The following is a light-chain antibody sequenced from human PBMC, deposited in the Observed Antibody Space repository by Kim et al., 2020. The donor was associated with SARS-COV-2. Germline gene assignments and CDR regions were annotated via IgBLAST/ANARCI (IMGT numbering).Light chain of an antibody. J-gene: IGKJ2*01. CDR1: QTVYKSY. CDR2: QTS. CDR3: QRYGSLPPYT. V-gene: IGKV3-20*01. Sequence: IVLTQSPGTLSSSPGERATLSCRASQTVYKSYLAWYQQRPGQTPRLLLYQTSNRATGIPDRFSGSGSGTDFTLTISRLEPEDFAVYYCQRYGSLPPYTLGQRTALDI.